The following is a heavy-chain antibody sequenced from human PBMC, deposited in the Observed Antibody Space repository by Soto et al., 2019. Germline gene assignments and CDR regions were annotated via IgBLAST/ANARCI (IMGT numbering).Heavy chain of an antibody. J-gene: IGHJ4*02. CDR2: IYYTT. V-gene: IGHV4-59*01. CDR1: GGSISNYY. Sequence: QVQLQESGPGLVKPAETLSLTCTVSGGSISNYYWSWIRQAPGKGLEWIGYIYYTTNYNPSLKSRXTISADPSKNQISLKLTSVTAADTAVYYCARTSPVAGGFDYWGQGTLVTVSS. D-gene: IGHD6-19*01. CDR3: ARTSPVAGGFDY.